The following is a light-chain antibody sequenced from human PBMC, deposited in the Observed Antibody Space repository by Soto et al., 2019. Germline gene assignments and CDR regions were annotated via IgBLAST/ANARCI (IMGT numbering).Light chain of an antibody. CDR3: QQRYTLIT. J-gene: IGKJ3*01. V-gene: IGKV3D-20*02. Sequence: IVLTQSPGTLSLSPGERATLSCRAGQSVSSNYLAWYQQKPGQAPRLLIYAASSRATGIPDRFSGSGSGTDFTLTISRLEPEDFAVYYCQQRYTLITFGPGTKVDIK. CDR2: AAS. CDR1: QSVSSNY.